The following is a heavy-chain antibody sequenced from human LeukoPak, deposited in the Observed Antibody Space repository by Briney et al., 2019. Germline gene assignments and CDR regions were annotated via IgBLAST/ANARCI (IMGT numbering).Heavy chain of an antibody. CDR1: GGSISSTTSY. D-gene: IGHD3-22*01. Sequence: SETLSLTCTVSGGSISSTTSYWAWIRQPPGKGLEWIGSIFYSGNTYYNPSLKSRVTISVDTSKNQFSLKLSSVTAADTAVYYCARAKDSSGSSRAFDIWGQGTMVTVSS. CDR3: ARAKDSSGSSRAFDI. CDR2: IFYSGNT. V-gene: IGHV4-39*01. J-gene: IGHJ3*02.